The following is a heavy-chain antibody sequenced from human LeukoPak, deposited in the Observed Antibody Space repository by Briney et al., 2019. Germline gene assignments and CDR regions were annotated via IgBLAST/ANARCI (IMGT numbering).Heavy chain of an antibody. CDR2: ISGSGGST. V-gene: IGHV3-23*01. D-gene: IGHD6-13*01. Sequence: PGGSLRLSCAASGFTFSSYAMSWVRQAPGKGLEWVSAISGSGGSTYYADSVKGRFTISRDNSKNALYLQMNSLRAEDTAVYYCAKASSSWLGHGAFDIWGQGTMVTVSS. CDR3: AKASSSWLGHGAFDI. CDR1: GFTFSSYA. J-gene: IGHJ3*02.